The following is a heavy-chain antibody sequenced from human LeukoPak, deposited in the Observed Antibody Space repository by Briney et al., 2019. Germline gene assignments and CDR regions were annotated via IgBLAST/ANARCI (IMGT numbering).Heavy chain of an antibody. CDR3: SRDRGSYYVWYYFDY. D-gene: IGHD1-26*01. CDR2: ISYDGSNK. V-gene: IGHV3-30-3*01. CDR1: GFTFSSYA. J-gene: IGHJ4*02. Sequence: PGGSLRLSCAASGFTFSSYAMHWVRQAPGKGLEWVAVISYDGSNKYYADSVKGRFTISRDNSKNTLYLQMNSLRADDTAVYYCSRDRGSYYVWYYFDYWGQGTLVTVSS.